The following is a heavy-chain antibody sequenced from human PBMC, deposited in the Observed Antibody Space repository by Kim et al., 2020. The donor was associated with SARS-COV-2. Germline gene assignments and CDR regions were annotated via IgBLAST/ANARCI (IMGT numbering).Heavy chain of an antibody. J-gene: IGHJ4*02. D-gene: IGHD2-2*01. CDR3: ARAGYCSSTSCYPERPFDY. CDR1: GGSISSGGYS. Sequence: SETLSLTCAVSGGSISSGGYSWSWIRQPPGKGLEWIGYIYHSGSTYYNPSLKSRVTISVDRSKNQFSLKLSSVTAADTAVYYCARAGYCSSTSCYPERPFDYWGQGTLVTVSS. CDR2: IYHSGST. V-gene: IGHV4-30-2*01.